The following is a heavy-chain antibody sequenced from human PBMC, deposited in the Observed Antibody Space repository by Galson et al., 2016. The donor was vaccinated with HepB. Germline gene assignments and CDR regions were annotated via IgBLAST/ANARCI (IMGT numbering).Heavy chain of an antibody. CDR3: APSTSSWINWFAP. J-gene: IGHJ5*02. V-gene: IGHV1-18*01. D-gene: IGHD6-13*01. CDR1: GYTFTSYG. CDR2: ISAYTGYT. Sequence: SVKVSCKASGYTFTSYGISWVRQAPGQGLEWMGWISAYTGYTNYAQELQGRVTMTTDTSTSTAYMELRSLRSDDTAVYYCAPSTSSWINWFAPWGQGTLVTVSS.